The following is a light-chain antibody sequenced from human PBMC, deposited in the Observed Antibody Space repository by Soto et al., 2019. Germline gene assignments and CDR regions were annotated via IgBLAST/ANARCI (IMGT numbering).Light chain of an antibody. Sequence: DIQLTQSPSSLSASVGDRVNITCRASQSISYYLTWYQQEPGKAPKLLIYDASSLQSGVPSRFSGSGSGADFTLTISGLQPEDSAIYYCQQSYDTPPVTFGQGTRLEIK. J-gene: IGKJ5*01. V-gene: IGKV1-39*01. CDR1: QSISYY. CDR2: DAS. CDR3: QQSYDTPPVT.